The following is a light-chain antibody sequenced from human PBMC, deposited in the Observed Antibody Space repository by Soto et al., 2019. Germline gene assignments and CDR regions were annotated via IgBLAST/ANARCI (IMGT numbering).Light chain of an antibody. CDR3: QQRRT. V-gene: IGKV3-20*01. CDR2: GAS. Sequence: EIVLTQSPGTLSLTPGERATLSCRASQSVSSSYLAWYQQKPGQAPRLLIYGASSRATGIPDMFSGSGAGTDFPLTISRLEHEDVAVYYCQQRRTFGQGTKVDIK. J-gene: IGKJ1*01. CDR1: QSVSSSY.